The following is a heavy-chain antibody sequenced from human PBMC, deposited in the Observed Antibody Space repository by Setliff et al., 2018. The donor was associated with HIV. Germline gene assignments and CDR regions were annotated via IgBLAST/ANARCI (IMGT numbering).Heavy chain of an antibody. V-gene: IGHV4-30-4*08. D-gene: IGHD3-16*02. CDR3: ARESLNLGELSSNPDASDI. J-gene: IGHJ3*02. CDR2: IYHSGIT. Sequence: PSETLSLTCTVSGGSISSGDYSWNWMRQTPGKGLEWIGYIYHSGITSYNPSLKSRFIMLIDTSQNQFSLKVNSVTAADTAVYYCARESLNLGELSSNPDASDIWGQGTMVTVSS. CDR1: GGSISSGDYS.